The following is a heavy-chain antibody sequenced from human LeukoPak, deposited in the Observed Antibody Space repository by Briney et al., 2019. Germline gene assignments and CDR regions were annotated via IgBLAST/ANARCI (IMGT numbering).Heavy chain of an antibody. J-gene: IGHJ6*02. V-gene: IGHV4-39*07. Sequence: PSETLSLTCTVSGGSISSSSYYWGWIRQPPGKGLEWIGSIYYSGSTYYNPSLKSRVTISVDTSKNQFSLKLSSVTAADTAVYYCARDLGQLPLDVWGQGTTVTVSS. CDR2: IYYSGST. CDR3: ARDLGQLPLDV. D-gene: IGHD5-24*01. CDR1: GGSISSSSYY.